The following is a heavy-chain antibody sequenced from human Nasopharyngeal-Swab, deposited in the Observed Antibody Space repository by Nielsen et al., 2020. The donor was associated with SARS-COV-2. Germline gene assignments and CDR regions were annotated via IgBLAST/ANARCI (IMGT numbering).Heavy chain of an antibody. CDR2: ISSDGSST. D-gene: IGHD1-26*01. V-gene: IGHV3-74*01. Sequence: GESLKISCAASGYTFSSYWMHWVRQAPGKGLVWVSRISSDGSSTNYADSLKGRFTISRDSAKNTLYLQMNGLRTDDTAVYYCTRGGTYGSDAFDIWGQGTVVTVSS. J-gene: IGHJ3*02. CDR1: GYTFSSYW. CDR3: TRGGTYGSDAFDI.